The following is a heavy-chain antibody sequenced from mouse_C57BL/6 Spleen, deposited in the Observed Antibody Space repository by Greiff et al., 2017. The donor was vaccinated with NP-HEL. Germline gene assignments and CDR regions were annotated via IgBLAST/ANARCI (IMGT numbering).Heavy chain of an antibody. D-gene: IGHD1-1*01. CDR2: IDPEDGDT. V-gene: IGHV14-1*01. CDR3: TTTAPYGSSLFDY. CDR1: GFNIKDYY. Sequence: VHVKQSGAELVRPGASVKLSCTASGFNIKDYYMHWVKQRPEQGLEWIGRIDPEDGDTEYAPKFQGKATMTADTSSNTAYLQLSSLTSEDTAVYYCTTTAPYGSSLFDYWGQGTTLTVSS. J-gene: IGHJ2*01.